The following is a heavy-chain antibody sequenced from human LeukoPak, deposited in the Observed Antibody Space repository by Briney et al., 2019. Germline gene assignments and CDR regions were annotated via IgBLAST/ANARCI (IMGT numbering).Heavy chain of an antibody. J-gene: IGHJ4*02. D-gene: IGHD3-10*01. Sequence: GASVTVSCKASGYTFTSYGISWVRQAPGQGLEWMGWISAYNGNTNYAQKLQGRVTMTTDTSTTTAYMELKSLRSDDTAVYYCASLYGSGSPFDYWGQGTLVTVSS. CDR1: GYTFTSYG. V-gene: IGHV1-18*01. CDR2: ISAYNGNT. CDR3: ASLYGSGSPFDY.